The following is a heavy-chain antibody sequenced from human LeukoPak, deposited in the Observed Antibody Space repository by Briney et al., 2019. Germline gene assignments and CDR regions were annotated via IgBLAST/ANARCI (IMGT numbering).Heavy chain of an antibody. Sequence: GGSLRLSCAASGFTFSSYGMHWVRQAPGKGLEWVAVIWYDGSNKYYADSVKGRFTISRDNSKNTLYLQMNSLRAEDTAVYYCAKDGGVAGNPYYYYGMDVWGKGTTVTVSS. CDR2: IWYDGSNK. CDR1: GFTFSSYG. J-gene: IGHJ6*04. V-gene: IGHV3-33*06. D-gene: IGHD6-19*01. CDR3: AKDGGVAGNPYYYYGMDV.